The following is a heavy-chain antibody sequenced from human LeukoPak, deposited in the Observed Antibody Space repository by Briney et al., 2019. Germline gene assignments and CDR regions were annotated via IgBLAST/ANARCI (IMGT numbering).Heavy chain of an antibody. Sequence: PGGSLRLSCAASGXTFSAYAVHWVRQAPGKGLEWMAVIASDEGFIHYAESVKGRFTISRDTSKNTLYLQLNSLRPEDTATYYCAREKSNGDCKFDYWGQGTLVTVSS. CDR1: GXTFSAYA. J-gene: IGHJ4*02. V-gene: IGHV3-30-3*01. CDR2: IASDEGFI. CDR3: AREKSNGDCKFDY. D-gene: IGHD2-21*02.